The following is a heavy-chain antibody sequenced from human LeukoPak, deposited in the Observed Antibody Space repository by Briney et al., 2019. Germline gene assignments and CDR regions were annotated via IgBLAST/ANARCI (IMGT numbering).Heavy chain of an antibody. J-gene: IGHJ3*02. V-gene: IGHV1-18*01. CDR1: GYSFASYA. CDR3: AKASGFLTGHQGAFDI. D-gene: IGHD3-9*01. CDR2: ISRHDGNT. Sequence: ASVKVSCKASGYSFASYAISWVRQAPGQGLEWMGWISRHDGNTYYAQNLQGRVTMTADTSTSTTYMELRSLRSDDTALYYCAKASGFLTGHQGAFDIWGQGTMVTVSS.